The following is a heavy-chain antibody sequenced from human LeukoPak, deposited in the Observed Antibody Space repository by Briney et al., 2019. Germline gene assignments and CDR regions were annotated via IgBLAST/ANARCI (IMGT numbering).Heavy chain of an antibody. J-gene: IGHJ6*03. CDR1: GYTFTSYD. D-gene: IGHD2-8*01. V-gene: IGHV1-8*03. Sequence: ASVKVSCKASGYTFTSYDINWVRQATGQGLEWMGCMNPNSGNTGYAQKFQGRVTITRNTSISTAYMELSIQRSEDTAVYYCARRAYYCTNGVCHRRYYYYMDVWGKGTTVTVSS. CDR3: ARRAYYCTNGVCHRRYYYYMDV. CDR2: MNPNSGNT.